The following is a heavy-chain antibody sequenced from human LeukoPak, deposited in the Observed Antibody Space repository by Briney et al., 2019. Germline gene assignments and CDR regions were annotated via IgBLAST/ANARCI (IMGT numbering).Heavy chain of an antibody. CDR3: ARTVEQQLVSGYYFDY. J-gene: IGHJ4*02. V-gene: IGHV3-20*04. D-gene: IGHD6-13*01. CDR1: GFTFSSYA. CDR2: INWNGGST. Sequence: GGSLRLSCATSGFTFSSYAMSWVRQAPGKGLEWVSGINWNGGSTGYADSVKGRFTISRDNAKNSLYLQMNSLRAEDTALYYCARTVEQQLVSGYYFDYWGQGTLVTVSS.